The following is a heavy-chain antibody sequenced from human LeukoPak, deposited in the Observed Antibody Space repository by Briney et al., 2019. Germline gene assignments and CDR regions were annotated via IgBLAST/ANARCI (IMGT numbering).Heavy chain of an antibody. CDR1: GFTFSSYA. CDR3: VREAAYGSGSLDY. Sequence: PGGSLRLSCAASGFTFSSYAIHWVRQAPGKGLEYVSAISSNGGSTYYANFVKGRFTISRDNSRNTLFLQMGSLRTEDMAVYYCVREAAYGSGSLDYWGQGTLVTVSS. CDR2: ISSNGGST. D-gene: IGHD3-10*01. J-gene: IGHJ4*02. V-gene: IGHV3-64*01.